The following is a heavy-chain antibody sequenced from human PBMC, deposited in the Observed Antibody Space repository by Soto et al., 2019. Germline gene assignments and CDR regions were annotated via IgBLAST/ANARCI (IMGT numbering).Heavy chain of an antibody. V-gene: IGHV1-69*02. CDR2: IIPILGIA. CDR3: AAEYGGNSA. Sequence: QVQLVQSGAEVKKPGSSVKVSCKASGGTFSSYTISWVRQAPGQGLEWMGRIIPILGIANYAQKFQGRVTXXADKSTRTAYMGLSSLRSEDTAVYYCAAEYGGNSAWGQGTLVTVSS. J-gene: IGHJ4*02. D-gene: IGHD4-17*01. CDR1: GGTFSSYT.